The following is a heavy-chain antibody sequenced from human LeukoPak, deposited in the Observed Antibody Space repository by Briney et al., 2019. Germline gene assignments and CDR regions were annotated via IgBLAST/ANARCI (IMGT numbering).Heavy chain of an antibody. Sequence: PSETLSLTCTVSSGSISSYYWSWIRQPPGKGLEWIGYIYYSGSTNYNPSLKSRVTISVDTSKNRFSLKLSSVTAADTAVYYCARDQYYYDSSGYLTFDYWGQGTLVTVSS. V-gene: IGHV4-59*01. CDR2: IYYSGST. D-gene: IGHD3-22*01. CDR3: ARDQYYYDSSGYLTFDY. CDR1: SGSISSYY. J-gene: IGHJ4*02.